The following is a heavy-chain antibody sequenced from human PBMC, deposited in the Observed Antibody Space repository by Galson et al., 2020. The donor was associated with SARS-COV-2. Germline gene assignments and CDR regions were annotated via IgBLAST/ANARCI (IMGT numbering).Heavy chain of an antibody. CDR1: GGSISSYY. D-gene: IGHD4-17*01. V-gene: IGHV4-4*07. Sequence: SETLSLTCTVSGGSISSYYLSWIRQPAGKGLEWIGRIYSSGNTNYSPSLKSRVTMSVDTSKSQFSLKLSSVTAADTAVYYCAREAYGDYGSDYWGQGTLVTVSS. J-gene: IGHJ4*02. CDR2: IYSSGNT. CDR3: AREAYGDYGSDY.